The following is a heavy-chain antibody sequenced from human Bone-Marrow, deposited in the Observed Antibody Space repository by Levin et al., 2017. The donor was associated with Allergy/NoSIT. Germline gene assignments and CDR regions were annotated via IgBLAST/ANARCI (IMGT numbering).Heavy chain of an antibody. CDR1: GNSPTNDYY. CDR2: ESHGGNS. CDR3: ARSAAGNFEYFQY. V-gene: IGHV4-38-2*01. D-gene: IGHD6-13*01. Sequence: SETLSLTCVVSGNSPTNDYYWGWIRQPPGEGLEWIATESHGGNSYFNPSLKSRVTISIDTSQTLFSLKLRSVTTADTAVYFCARSAAGNFEYFQYWGQGALVTVSS. J-gene: IGHJ1*01.